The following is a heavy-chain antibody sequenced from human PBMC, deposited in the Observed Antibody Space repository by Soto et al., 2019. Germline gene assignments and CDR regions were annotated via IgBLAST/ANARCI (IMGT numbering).Heavy chain of an antibody. V-gene: IGHV3-33*08. J-gene: IGHJ5*01. CDR3: VRRMIRQGS. Sequence: QVQLVESGGGVVQPGRSLRLSCAASGFTFSSYGMHWVRQAPGKGLEWVALIWHDGSNKYYAESVEGRFTISRDNSKNHEDLQMSIMGKIDTVIFSRVRRMIRQGSWGIGRLVTVYS. CDR2: IWHDGSNK. CDR1: GFTFSSYG. D-gene: IGHD2-15*01.